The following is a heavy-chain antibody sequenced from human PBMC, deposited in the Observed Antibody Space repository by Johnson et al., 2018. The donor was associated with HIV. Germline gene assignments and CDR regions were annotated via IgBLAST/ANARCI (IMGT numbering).Heavy chain of an antibody. D-gene: IGHD6-13*01. J-gene: IGHJ3*02. CDR3: NTDLAAVGSGAFDI. CDR2: ISGSGGST. V-gene: IGHV3-23*04. Sequence: EVQLVESGGGLVQPGGSLRLSCAASGFTFSSYAMSWVRQAPGKGLEWVSAISGSGGSTYYADSVKGRFTISRDNSKNTLYLQMNSLKIEDTAVYYCNTDLAAVGSGAFDIWGQGTMVTVSS. CDR1: GFTFSSYA.